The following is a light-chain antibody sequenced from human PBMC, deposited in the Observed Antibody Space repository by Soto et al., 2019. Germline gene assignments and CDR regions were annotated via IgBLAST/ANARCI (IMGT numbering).Light chain of an antibody. J-gene: IGLJ2*01. CDR1: SSDVGVYNF. CDR2: AVS. V-gene: IGLV2-14*01. Sequence: QSVLTQPRSVSGSPGQSVAISCTGTSSDVGVYNFVSWYQQHPGKAPKLMIYAVSNRPSGVSSRFSGSKSGNTASLTISGLQAEDEADYYCSSYTSTSTLVAFGGGTKLTVL. CDR3: SSYTSTSTLVA.